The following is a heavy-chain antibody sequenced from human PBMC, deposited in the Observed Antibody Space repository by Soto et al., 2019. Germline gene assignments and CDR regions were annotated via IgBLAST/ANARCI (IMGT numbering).Heavy chain of an antibody. V-gene: IGHV3-48*02. D-gene: IGHD6-13*01. J-gene: IGHJ5*02. CDR3: AREVTYSSSWLVVFWFDP. CDR1: GFTFSSYS. CDR2: ISSSSSTI. Sequence: PVGSLRLSCAASGFTFSSYSMNWVRQAPGKGLEWVSYISSSSSTIYYADSVKGRFTISRDNAKNSLYLQMNSLRDEDTAVYYCAREVTYSSSWLVVFWFDPWGQGTLVTVSS.